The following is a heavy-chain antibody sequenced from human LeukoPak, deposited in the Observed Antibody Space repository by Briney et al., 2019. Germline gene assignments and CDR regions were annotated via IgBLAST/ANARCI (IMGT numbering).Heavy chain of an antibody. Sequence: KPGGSLRLSCTAAGFTFGDYAMSWFRQAPGKGLEWVGFIRSKAYGGTTEYAASVKGRVTISRDDSKSIAYLQMNSLKTEDTAVYYCTRDPTATTSYYGIDLWGQGTTVTVSS. J-gene: IGHJ6*02. CDR2: IRSKAYGGTT. CDR3: TRDPTATTSYYGIDL. V-gene: IGHV3-49*05. D-gene: IGHD1-7*01. CDR1: GFTFGDYA.